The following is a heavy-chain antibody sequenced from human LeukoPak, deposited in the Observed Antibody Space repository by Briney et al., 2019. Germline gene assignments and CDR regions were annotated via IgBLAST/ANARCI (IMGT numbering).Heavy chain of an antibody. D-gene: IGHD3-9*01. J-gene: IGHJ4*02. CDR3: ARVHLYDILTGSDDY. CDR1: GFTFSSYA. V-gene: IGHV4-34*01. Sequence: PGRSLRLSCAASGFTFSSYAMSWIRQPPGKGLEWIGEINHSGSTNYNPSLKSRVTISVDTSKNQFSLKLSSVTAADTAVYYCARVHLYDILTGSDDYWGQGTLVTVSS. CDR2: INHSGST.